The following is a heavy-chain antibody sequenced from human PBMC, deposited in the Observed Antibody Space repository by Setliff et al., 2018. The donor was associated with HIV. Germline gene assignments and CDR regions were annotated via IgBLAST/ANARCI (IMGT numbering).Heavy chain of an antibody. CDR1: GYTFTGYY. CDR2: INPNSGAT. J-gene: IGHJ4*02. V-gene: IGHV1-2*02. Sequence: ASVKVSCKPSGYTFTGYYMHWVRQAPGQGLEWMGWINPNSGATNYAQKFLGRVTMTRDTSFTTAYLELSRLGSDDTAVYYCAADNYNCNSFDSWGQGSLVTVSS. CDR3: AADNYNCNSFDS. D-gene: IGHD3-3*01.